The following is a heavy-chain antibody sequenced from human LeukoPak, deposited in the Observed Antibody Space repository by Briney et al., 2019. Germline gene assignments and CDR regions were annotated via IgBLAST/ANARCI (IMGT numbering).Heavy chain of an antibody. CDR1: GYTFTGYY. J-gene: IGHJ4*02. Sequence: ASVKVSCKASGYTFTGYYMHWVRQATGQGLEWMGWMNPNSGNTGYAQKFQGRVTMTRNTSISTAYMELSSLRSEDTAVYYCARIVTTGVRDYWGQGTLVTVPS. V-gene: IGHV1-8*02. CDR2: MNPNSGNT. D-gene: IGHD4-23*01. CDR3: ARIVTTGVRDY.